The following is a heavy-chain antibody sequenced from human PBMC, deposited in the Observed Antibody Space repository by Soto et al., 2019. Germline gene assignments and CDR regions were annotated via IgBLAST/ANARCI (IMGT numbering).Heavy chain of an antibody. Sequence: SETLSLTCTVTGDSISSRSYYWGWIRQPPGKGLEWIGSIYYSGSTYNNPSLRSRVSMSIDTSKDQFSLKLKSVTAADTALYFCARQRTSVVTQAYFDVWGQGSLVTVSS. CDR3: ARQRTSVVTQAYFDV. V-gene: IGHV4-39*01. J-gene: IGHJ4*02. D-gene: IGHD2-21*02. CDR1: GDSISSRSYY. CDR2: IYYSGST.